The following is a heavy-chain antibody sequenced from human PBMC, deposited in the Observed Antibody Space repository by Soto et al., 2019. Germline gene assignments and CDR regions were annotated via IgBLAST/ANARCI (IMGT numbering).Heavy chain of an antibody. J-gene: IGHJ4*02. CDR3: AKDSNKYSSSLRGRYFDY. Sequence: VGSLRLSCAASGFPFSSYVMSWVRQAPGKGLEWVSGISGGGSSTFYADSVKGRFTISRDNSKNTLLLQMNSLGAEDTAVYYCAKDSNKYSSSLRGRYFDYWGQGIGVTVSS. D-gene: IGHD4-4*01. CDR1: GFPFSSYV. CDR2: ISGGGSST. V-gene: IGHV3-23*01.